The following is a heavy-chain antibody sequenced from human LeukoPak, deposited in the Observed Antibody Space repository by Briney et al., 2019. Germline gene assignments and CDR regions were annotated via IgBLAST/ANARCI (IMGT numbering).Heavy chain of an antibody. J-gene: IGHJ5*02. V-gene: IGHV3-30*02. Sequence: GSLRLSCAASGFTFSSYGMHWVRQAPGKGLEWVAFIRYDGSNKYYADSVKGRFTISRDNSKNTLYLQMNSLRAEDTAVYYCARTDCGGDCYSSRGWFDPWGQGTLVTVSS. CDR3: ARTDCGGDCYSSRGWFDP. CDR1: GFTFSSYG. CDR2: IRYDGSNK. D-gene: IGHD2-21*02.